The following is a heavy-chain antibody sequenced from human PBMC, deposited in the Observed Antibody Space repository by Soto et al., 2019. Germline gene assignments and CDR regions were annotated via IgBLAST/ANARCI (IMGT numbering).Heavy chain of an antibody. CDR3: AKVSGSGWYFFDY. CDR2: ISGGGGNT. D-gene: IGHD6-19*01. CDR1: EFSFSNFA. V-gene: IGHV3-23*01. J-gene: IGHJ4*02. Sequence: PGGSLRLSCAASEFSFSNFAISWVRRAPGNRLEWVSTISGGGGNTYYADSVKGRFTISRDNSKNTVHLQMNNLRAEDTAIYYCAKVSGSGWYFFDYWGQGALVTVSS.